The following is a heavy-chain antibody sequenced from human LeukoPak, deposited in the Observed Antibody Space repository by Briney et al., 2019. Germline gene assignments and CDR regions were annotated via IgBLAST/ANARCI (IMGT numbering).Heavy chain of an antibody. J-gene: IGHJ5*02. D-gene: IGHD3-10*01. V-gene: IGHV4-34*01. CDR2: INHSGST. Sequence: SETLSLTCAVYGGSFSGYYWSWIRQPPGKGLEWIGEINHSGSTNYNPSLKSRVTISVDTSKNQFSLKQSSVTAADTAVYYCAREVLLWFGELFKDWFDPWGQGTLVTVSS. CDR1: GGSFSGYY. CDR3: AREVLLWFGELFKDWFDP.